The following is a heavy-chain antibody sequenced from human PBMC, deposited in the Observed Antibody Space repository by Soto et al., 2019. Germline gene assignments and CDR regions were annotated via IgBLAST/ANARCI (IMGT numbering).Heavy chain of an antibody. J-gene: IGHJ3*02. D-gene: IGHD3-10*02. CDR2: IYWDDDK. V-gene: IGHV2-5*02. CDR3: AHRNSRMFAFDI. Sequence: PTLVNPTQTLTLTCTFSGFSLTTVGMGVGWIRQPPGKALDWLGIIYWDDDKRYSPSLNGRVTFIKDTSKNQVVLTMTNVDPVDTGTYYCAHRNSRMFAFDIWGQGTLVTVSS. CDR1: GFSLTTVGMG.